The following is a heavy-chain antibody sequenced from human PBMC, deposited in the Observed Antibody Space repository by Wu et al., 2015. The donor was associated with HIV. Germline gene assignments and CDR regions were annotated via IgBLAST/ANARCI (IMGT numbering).Heavy chain of an antibody. V-gene: IGHV1-18*01. Sequence: VQLVQSGGEVKKPGASVKVACKSSGYIFTDYGINWVRQAPGEGLEWMGWISAQNGNTKYAQKFQARVTMTTDTSSSTAYMELRSLRSDDTAVYFXARGHYYDSSSSPMYWGPGTRVTVSS. J-gene: IGHJ4*02. CDR2: ISAQNGNT. D-gene: IGHD3-22*01. CDR3: ARGHYYDSSSSPMY. CDR1: GYIFTDYG.